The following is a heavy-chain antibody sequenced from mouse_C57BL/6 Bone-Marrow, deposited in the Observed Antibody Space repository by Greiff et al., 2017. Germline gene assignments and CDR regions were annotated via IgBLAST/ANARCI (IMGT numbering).Heavy chain of an antibody. V-gene: IGHV5-2*01. CDR3: ARHGGYDYDGAWFAY. CDR2: INSDGGST. CDR1: EYEFPSHD. J-gene: IGHJ3*01. Sequence: EVQRVESGGGLVQPGESLKLSCESNEYEFPSHDMSWVRKTPEKRLELVAAINSDGGSTYYPDTMERRFIISRDNTKKTLYLQMSSLRSEDTALYYCARHGGYDYDGAWFAYWGQGTLVTVSA. D-gene: IGHD2-4*01.